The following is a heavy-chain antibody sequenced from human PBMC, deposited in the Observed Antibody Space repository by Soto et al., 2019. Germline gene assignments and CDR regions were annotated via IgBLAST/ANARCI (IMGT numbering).Heavy chain of an antibody. CDR3: ARSSRGGNAGYFNL. CDR1: GFSVGSNY. V-gene: IGHV3-53*02. J-gene: IGHJ2*01. Sequence: EVQLVETGGGLIQPGGSLRLSCAVSGFSVGSNYMSWVRQAPGKGLEWVSVIYSGGTTHDADSGKGRFTTSRDNSKNMVYLQMNSLRVEDTAVYYCARSSRGGNAGYFNLWGRGTLVTVSS. CDR2: IYSGGTT. D-gene: IGHD2-15*01.